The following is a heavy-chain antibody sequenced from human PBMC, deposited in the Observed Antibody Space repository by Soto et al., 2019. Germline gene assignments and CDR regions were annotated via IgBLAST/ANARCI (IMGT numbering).Heavy chain of an antibody. Sequence: SETLSLTCAVSGGSMSSGTYSWSWIRQPPGKGLEWIGYIYHSGSTYYNPSLKSRVTISVDRSKNQFSLKMNSVTAADTAVYYCARDRSGHFGYWGQGTLVTVSS. CDR1: GGSMSSGTYS. CDR2: IYHSGST. D-gene: IGHD7-27*01. J-gene: IGHJ4*02. V-gene: IGHV4-30-2*01. CDR3: ARDRSGHFGY.